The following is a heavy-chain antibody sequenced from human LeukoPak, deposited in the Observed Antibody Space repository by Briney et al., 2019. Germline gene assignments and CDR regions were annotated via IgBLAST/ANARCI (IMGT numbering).Heavy chain of an antibody. V-gene: IGHV1-69*04. CDR3: AREVAGYNQHFDY. CDR1: GGTFSSYT. D-gene: IGHD5-24*01. Sequence: SVKVSCKASGGTFSSYTISWVRQAPGQGLEWMGRIIPILGIANYAQKFKGRVTITADKSTSTAYMELSSLRSEDTAVYYCAREVAGYNQHFDYWGQGTLVTVSS. J-gene: IGHJ4*02. CDR2: IIPILGIA.